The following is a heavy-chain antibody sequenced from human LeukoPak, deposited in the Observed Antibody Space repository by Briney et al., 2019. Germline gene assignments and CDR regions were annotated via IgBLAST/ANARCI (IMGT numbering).Heavy chain of an antibody. J-gene: IGHJ5*02. CDR2: IYYSGST. V-gene: IGHV4-59*01. CDR1: GGSISSYY. D-gene: IGHD1-1*01. Sequence: PSETLSLTCTVSGGSISSYYWSWIRQPPGKGLEWIGYIYYSGSTNYNPSLKSRVTISVDTSKNQFSLKLSSVTAADTAVYYCARVARNWNDVGGWFDPWGRGTLVTVSS. CDR3: ARVARNWNDVGGWFDP.